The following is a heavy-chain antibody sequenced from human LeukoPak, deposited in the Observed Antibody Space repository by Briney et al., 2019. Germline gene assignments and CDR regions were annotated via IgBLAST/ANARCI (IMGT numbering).Heavy chain of an antibody. J-gene: IGHJ4*02. CDR1: GFTFSDYY. V-gene: IGHV3-11*01. CDR2: ISSSGSTI. Sequence: PGRSLRLAWAASGFTFSDYYISWIRQAPGKVLEWVSYISSSGSTIYYADSVKGRFTISRDNAKNSLYLQMNSLRAEDTAVYYCARDFTMVRRRTGVIDYWGQGTLVTVSS. CDR3: ARDFTMVRRRTGVIDY. D-gene: IGHD3-10*01.